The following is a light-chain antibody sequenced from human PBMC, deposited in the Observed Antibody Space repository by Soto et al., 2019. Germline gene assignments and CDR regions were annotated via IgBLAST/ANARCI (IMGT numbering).Light chain of an antibody. J-gene: IGKJ1*01. Sequence: EILMTQSPVTLSVSPGERVTLSCRASQSVSDNLAWYQQKPGQAPSLLIYGAFTRSTGVPARFSGAVSGTEFTLTISSLQSEDFALYYCQQYNDWPLTFGQGTKVEI. CDR2: GAF. CDR1: QSVSDN. V-gene: IGKV3-15*01. CDR3: QQYNDWPLT.